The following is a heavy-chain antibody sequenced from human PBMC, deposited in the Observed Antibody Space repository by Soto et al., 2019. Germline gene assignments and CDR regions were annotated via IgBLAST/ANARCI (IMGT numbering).Heavy chain of an antibody. CDR1: GYTFTSYY. J-gene: IGHJ4*02. CDR2: INPSDGST. CDR3: ATLAHFWSGYFY. Sequence: ASVKVSCKASGYTFTSYYMHLVRQAPGQGLEWMGIINPSDGSTSYAQKFQGRVTITRDTSASTAYMELSSLRSEDTAVYYCATLAHFWSGYFYWGQGTLVTVSS. D-gene: IGHD3-3*02. V-gene: IGHV1-46*01.